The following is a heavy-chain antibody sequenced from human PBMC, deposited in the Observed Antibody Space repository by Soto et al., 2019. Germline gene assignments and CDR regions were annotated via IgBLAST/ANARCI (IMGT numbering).Heavy chain of an antibody. Sequence: PSETLSLTCAVSGGPISSSDWWSWVRQPPGKGLEWIGEIYHTGGLNYNPSFKSRVTLSVDKSKNQFSLKMTSLTAADTAVYYCARSSPTSDRTTWYWFDPWGQGIPVTVSS. CDR3: ARSSPTSDRTTWYWFDP. CDR1: GGPISSSDW. D-gene: IGHD6-13*01. V-gene: IGHV4-4*02. CDR2: IYHTGGL. J-gene: IGHJ5*02.